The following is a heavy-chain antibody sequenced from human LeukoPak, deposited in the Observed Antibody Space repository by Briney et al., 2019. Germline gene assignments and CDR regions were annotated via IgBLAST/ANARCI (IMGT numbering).Heavy chain of an antibody. CDR1: GFTFSNYG. D-gene: IGHD1-26*01. V-gene: IGHV3-30*18. J-gene: IGHJ4*02. Sequence: PGGSLRLSCAASGFTFSNYGMHCVRQAPGKGLEWVAAISYDGSTKYYADSVKGRLTSSRDNSKNTLYLQMNSLRPEDTAVYYCAKDSSVWVVGAISFFDYWGQGTLVTVSS. CDR2: ISYDGSTK. CDR3: AKDSSVWVVGAISFFDY.